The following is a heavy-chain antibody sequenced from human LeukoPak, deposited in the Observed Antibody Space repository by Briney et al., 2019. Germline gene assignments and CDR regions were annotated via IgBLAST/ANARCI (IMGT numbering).Heavy chain of an antibody. D-gene: IGHD5-12*01. V-gene: IGHV4-59*01. CDR2: INYSGST. Sequence: SETLSLTCTVSGGSISSYYWSWIRQPPGKGLEWIGYINYSGSTNYNPSLKSRVTISVDTSKNQFSLNLSSVTAADTAVYYCARGGGYSGYDFGYWGQGTLVTVSS. CDR3: ARGGGYSGYDFGY. CDR1: GGSISSYY. J-gene: IGHJ4*02.